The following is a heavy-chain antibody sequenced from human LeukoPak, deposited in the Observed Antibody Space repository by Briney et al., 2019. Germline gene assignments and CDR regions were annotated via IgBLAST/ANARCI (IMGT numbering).Heavy chain of an antibody. CDR3: AREWLRFGWFDP. D-gene: IGHD5-12*01. V-gene: IGHV3-11*01. Sequence: GGSLRLSCAASGFTFSDYYMTWIRQAPGKGLEWISYISSGGRTMYYTDSVKGRFTISRDNAKNSLYLQMNSLRAEDTAMYYCAREWLRFGWFDPWGQGTLVTVSS. CDR1: GFTFSDYY. J-gene: IGHJ5*02. CDR2: ISSGGRTM.